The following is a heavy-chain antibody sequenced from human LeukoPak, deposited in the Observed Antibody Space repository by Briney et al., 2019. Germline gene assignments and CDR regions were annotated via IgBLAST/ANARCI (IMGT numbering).Heavy chain of an antibody. Sequence: GALRLSCAASGFTFSSYSMNWVRQAPGKRLEWVSGISGSGDNTHNADFVKGRFTISRDNSKNTLYLQMNSLRAEDTAVYYCAKIAETSGIYGQGYDYWGQGTLVTVSS. CDR1: GFTFSSYS. D-gene: IGHD1-26*01. J-gene: IGHJ4*02. V-gene: IGHV3-23*01. CDR2: ISGSGDNT. CDR3: AKIAETSGIYGQGYDY.